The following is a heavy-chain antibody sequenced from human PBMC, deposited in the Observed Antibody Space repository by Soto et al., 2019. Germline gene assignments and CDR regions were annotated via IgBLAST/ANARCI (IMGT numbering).Heavy chain of an antibody. V-gene: IGHV3-23*01. Sequence: PGGSLRLSCAVSGFSFNAYGMSWVRQAPGKGLEWISLISGGGGTIYYADSVKGRFISSRDNSKSTLYLQMTSLSVDDTAVYYCAKDXGNGDTPNIYSYYGIEVWGQGTTVTVSS. CDR1: GFSFNAYG. D-gene: IGHD2-21*02. CDR2: ISGGGGTI. J-gene: IGHJ6*02. CDR3: AKDXGNGDTPNIYSYYGIEV.